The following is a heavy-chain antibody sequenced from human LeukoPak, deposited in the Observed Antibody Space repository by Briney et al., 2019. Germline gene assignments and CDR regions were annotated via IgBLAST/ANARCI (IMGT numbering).Heavy chain of an antibody. V-gene: IGHV1-69*13. CDR1: GGTFSSYA. J-gene: IGHJ4*02. Sequence: ASVKVSCKASGGTFSSYAISWVRQAPGQGLEWMGGIIPIFGTANYAQKFQGRVTITADESTSTAYMELSSLRSEDTAVYYCARGVGYYDSSGLSEDYWGQGTLVTVSS. CDR2: IIPIFGTA. CDR3: ARGVGYYDSSGLSEDY. D-gene: IGHD3-22*01.